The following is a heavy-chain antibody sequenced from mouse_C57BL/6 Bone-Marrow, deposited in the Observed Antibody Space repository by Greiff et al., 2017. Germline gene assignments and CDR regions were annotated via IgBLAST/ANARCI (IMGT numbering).Heavy chain of an antibody. CDR1: GYAFSSYW. Sequence: QVQLKESGAELVKPGASVKISCKASGYAFSSYWMNWVKQRPGKGLEWIGQIYPGDGDTNYNGKFKGKATLTADKSSSTAYMQLSSLTSEDSAVYFCARSSYYGSSYTWFAYWGQGTLVTVSA. CDR3: ARSSYYGSSYTWFAY. J-gene: IGHJ3*01. CDR2: IYPGDGDT. V-gene: IGHV1-80*01. D-gene: IGHD1-1*01.